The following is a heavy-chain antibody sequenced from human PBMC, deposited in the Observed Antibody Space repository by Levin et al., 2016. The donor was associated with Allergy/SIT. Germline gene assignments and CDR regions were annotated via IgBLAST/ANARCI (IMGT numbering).Heavy chain of an antibody. J-gene: IGHJ4*02. CDR1: GYNFISYG. CDR3: ARDPAAYTSGWYGDY. Sequence: ASVKVSCKASGYNFISYGVSWVRQAPGQGLEWMGWISAYNGNTNYAQKFHGRVTMTTDTSTSTAYMELRSLRSDDTAVYYCARDPAAYTSGWYGDYWGQGTLVTVSS. CDR2: ISAYNGNT. V-gene: IGHV1-18*04. D-gene: IGHD6-19*01.